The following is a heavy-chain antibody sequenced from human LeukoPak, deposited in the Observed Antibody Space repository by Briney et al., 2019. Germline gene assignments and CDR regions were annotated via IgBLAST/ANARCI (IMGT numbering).Heavy chain of an antibody. CDR2: ISSSGSTI. Sequence: GGSLRLSCAASGFTFSDYYMSWIRQAPGKGLERVSYISSSGSTIYYADSVKGRFTISRDNAKNSLYLQMNSLRAEDTAVYYCAREHYDILTGYHLYYFDYWGQGTLVTVSS. CDR1: GFTFSDYY. D-gene: IGHD3-9*01. V-gene: IGHV3-11*01. J-gene: IGHJ4*02. CDR3: AREHYDILTGYHLYYFDY.